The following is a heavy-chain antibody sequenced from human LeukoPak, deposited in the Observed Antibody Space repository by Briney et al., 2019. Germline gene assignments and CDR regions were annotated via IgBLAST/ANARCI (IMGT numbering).Heavy chain of an antibody. Sequence: PGGSLRLSCAASGFTFSSYWMSWVRQAPGKGLEWVANIKQDGSEKYYVDSVKGRFTISRDNAKNSLYLQMNSLRAEDTAVYYCARDRYYDILRPLGNWFDPWGQGTLVTVSS. CDR1: GFTFSSYW. CDR3: ARDRYYDILRPLGNWFDP. D-gene: IGHD3-9*01. J-gene: IGHJ5*02. V-gene: IGHV3-7*01. CDR2: IKQDGSEK.